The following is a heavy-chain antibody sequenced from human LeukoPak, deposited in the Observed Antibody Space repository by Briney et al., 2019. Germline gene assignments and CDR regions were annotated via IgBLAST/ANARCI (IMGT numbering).Heavy chain of an antibody. J-gene: IGHJ5*02. V-gene: IGHV3-48*02. Sequence: WESLRLSCVVSGFTFTSYSMNWVRQAPGKGLEWVSYISIGSSTRYYADSVKGRFTISRDNAKNSLYLQMNSLRDEDTAVYYCARAMDGWFDPWGQGTLVTVSS. CDR2: ISIGSSTR. CDR3: ARAMDGWFDP. D-gene: IGHD3/OR15-3a*01. CDR1: GFTFTSYS.